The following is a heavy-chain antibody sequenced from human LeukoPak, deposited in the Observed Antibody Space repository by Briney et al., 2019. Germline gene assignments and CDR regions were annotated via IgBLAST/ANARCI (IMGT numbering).Heavy chain of an antibody. CDR3: ARVEGGRITMIVVVDYYFDY. CDR1: VFTFDDYG. CDR2: INWIGGST. Sequence: GGSLRLSCAASVFTFDDYGMSWVRQARGKGLEWVSGINWIGGSTGYADSVKGRFTISRDNPKNSLYLQMNSLRAEDTALYYCARVEGGRITMIVVVDYYFDYWGQGTLVTVSS. D-gene: IGHD3-22*01. V-gene: IGHV3-20*04. J-gene: IGHJ4*02.